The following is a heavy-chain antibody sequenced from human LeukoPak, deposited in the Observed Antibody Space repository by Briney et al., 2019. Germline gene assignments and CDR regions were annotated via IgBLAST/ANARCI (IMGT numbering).Heavy chain of an antibody. D-gene: IGHD3-3*01. V-gene: IGHV4-4*09. CDR2: IYTSGST. CDR1: GGSISSYY. J-gene: IGHJ6*03. CDR3: ARQVPDQQIFLYYYYMDV. Sequence: PSETLSLTCTVSGGSISSYYWSWIRQPPGKGLEWIGYIYTSGSTNYNPSLKSRVTISVDTSKNQFSLKLSSVTAADTAVYYCARQVPDQQIFLYYYYMDVWGKGTTVTVSS.